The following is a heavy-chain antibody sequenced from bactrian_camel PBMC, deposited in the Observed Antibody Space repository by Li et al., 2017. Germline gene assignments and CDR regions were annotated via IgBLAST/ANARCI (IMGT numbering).Heavy chain of an antibody. V-gene: IGHV3S55*01. CDR2: IDSDATT. CDR3: AAVGASSSTCSRGYVLRQSQTAS. D-gene: IGHD1*01. J-gene: IGHJ4*01. Sequence: HVQLVESGGGSVEAGGSLRLSCTASGATASDYCMGWFRQAPGKERGAVAFIDSDATTAYADFVKGRFTISLGNEKNTLYLQMDSLDPEDTAMYYCAAVGASSSTCSRGYVLRQSQTASWGQGTQVTVS. CDR1: GATASDYC.